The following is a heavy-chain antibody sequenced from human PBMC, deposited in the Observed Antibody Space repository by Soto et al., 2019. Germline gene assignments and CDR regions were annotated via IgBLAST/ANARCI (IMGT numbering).Heavy chain of an antibody. CDR3: ARGHYYDSSGYYSYYYYGMDV. CDR2: IIPIFGTA. CDR1: GGTFSSYA. V-gene: IGHV1-69*13. Sequence: SVKVSCKASGGTFSSYAISWVRQAPGQGLEWMGGIIPIFGTANYAQKFQGRVTITADESTSTAYMELSSLRSEDQAVYYCARGHYYDSSGYYSYYYYGMDVWGQGTKVTVSS. J-gene: IGHJ6*02. D-gene: IGHD3-22*01.